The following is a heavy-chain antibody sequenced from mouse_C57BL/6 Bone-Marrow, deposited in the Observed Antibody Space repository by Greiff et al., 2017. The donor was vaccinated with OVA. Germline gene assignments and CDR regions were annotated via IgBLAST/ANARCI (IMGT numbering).Heavy chain of an antibody. CDR1: GFTFSDAW. Sequence: EVQLQQSGGGLVQPGGSMKLSCAASGFTFSDAWMDWVRQSPEKGLEWVAEIRNKANNHATYYAESVKGRFTISRDDSKSSVYLQMNSLRAEDTGIYYCTRNSNYEAWFAYWGQGTLVTVSA. V-gene: IGHV6-6*01. D-gene: IGHD2-5*01. CDR3: TRNSNYEAWFAY. J-gene: IGHJ3*01. CDR2: IRNKANNHAT.